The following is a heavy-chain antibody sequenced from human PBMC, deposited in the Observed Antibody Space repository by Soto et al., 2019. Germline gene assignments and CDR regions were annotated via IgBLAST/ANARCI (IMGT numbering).Heavy chain of an antibody. CDR3: ASDAHYAFDY. J-gene: IGHJ4*02. CDR1: GFTFTAYT. D-gene: IGHD4-17*01. CDR2: ISSRNGAI. Sequence: EVQLVESGGALVQPGGSLRLSCAVSGFTFTAYTMNWVRQATGKGLEWVSYISSRNGAIYADSVKGRFTISTDDAKNSVYLQMDSLIAEDTAVYYCASDAHYAFDYWGQGTLVIVSS. V-gene: IGHV3-48*01.